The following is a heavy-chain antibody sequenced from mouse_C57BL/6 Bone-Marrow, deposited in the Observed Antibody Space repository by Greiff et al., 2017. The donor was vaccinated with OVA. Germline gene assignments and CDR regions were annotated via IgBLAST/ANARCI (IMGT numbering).Heavy chain of an antibody. J-gene: IGHJ2*01. V-gene: IGHV14-4*01. CDR3: TTYRY. Sequence: EVQLQQSGAELVRPGASVKLSCTASGFNIKDDYMPWVKQGPEQGLEWIGWVDPENCYTDYASKFQGKATITADTSSNTAYLQLSSLTSEDTAVYYCTTYRYWGQGTTLTVSS. CDR2: VDPENCYT. CDR1: GFNIKDDY.